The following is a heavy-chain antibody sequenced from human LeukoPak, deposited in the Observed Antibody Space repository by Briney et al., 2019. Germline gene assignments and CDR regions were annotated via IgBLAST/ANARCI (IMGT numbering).Heavy chain of an antibody. V-gene: IGHV3-64D*06. CDR1: GFTFSSYA. CDR2: ISSNGGST. J-gene: IGHJ4*02. Sequence: PGGSLRLSCSASGFTFSSYAIHWVRQAPGKGLEYVSAISSNGGSTYHADSVRGRFTISRDNPKNTLYLQMSSLRAEDTAVYYCVKGPCTSSRCFLDYWGQGTLVTVSS. CDR3: VKGPCTSSRCFLDY. D-gene: IGHD3-22*01.